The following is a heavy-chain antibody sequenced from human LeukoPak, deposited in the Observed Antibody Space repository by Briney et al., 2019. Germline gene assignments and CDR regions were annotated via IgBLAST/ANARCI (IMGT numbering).Heavy chain of an antibody. J-gene: IGHJ4*02. CDR3: ARGAYYDSSGYIDY. V-gene: IGHV3-74*01. Sequence: PGGSLRLSCAASGFTFSSYWMHWVRHAPGKGLVWVSRINSDGSSTSYADSVKGRFTISRDNAKNTLYLQMNSLRAEDTAVYYCARGAYYDSSGYIDYWGQGTLVTVSS. CDR1: GFTFSSYW. D-gene: IGHD3-22*01. CDR2: INSDGSST.